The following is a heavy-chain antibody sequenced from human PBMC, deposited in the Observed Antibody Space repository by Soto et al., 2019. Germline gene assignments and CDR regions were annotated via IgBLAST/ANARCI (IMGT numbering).Heavy chain of an antibody. Sequence: QSTLKESGPTLVKPTQTLTLTCTFSGFSLTTRGVGVGWVRQPPGKALEWLSLIYWEDYKRISPSLESRLTITKDTSKHQVVLTTPHMDPVDTATYYCAHIPAGYSGDAFDDWGQGTLVTVSS. CDR3: AHIPAGYSGDAFDD. CDR1: GFSLTTRGVG. D-gene: IGHD3-22*01. CDR2: IYWEDYK. J-gene: IGHJ3*01. V-gene: IGHV2-5*02.